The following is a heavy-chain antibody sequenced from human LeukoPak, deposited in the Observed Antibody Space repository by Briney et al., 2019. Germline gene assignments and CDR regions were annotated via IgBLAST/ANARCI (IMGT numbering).Heavy chain of an antibody. J-gene: IGHJ3*02. CDR2: IIPIFGTA. D-gene: IGHD3/OR15-3a*01. Sequence: GASVKVSCKASGGTFSSYAISWVRQAPGQGLEWMGGIIPIFGTANYAQKFQGRVTITADESTSTAYMELSSLRSEDTAVYYCARDDFPRHAFDIWGQGTMVTVSS. V-gene: IGHV1-69*13. CDR1: GGTFSSYA. CDR3: ARDDFPRHAFDI.